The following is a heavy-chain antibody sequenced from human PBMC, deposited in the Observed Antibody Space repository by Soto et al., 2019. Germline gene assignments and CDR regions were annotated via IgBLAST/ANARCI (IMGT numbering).Heavy chain of an antibody. Sequence: SVNVSCKTSVYTLTDYYMHLVRHAPGQGLEWMGWINPNSGGPISAQKFQGRVTMTRETSISTAYLELSRLRSDDTDVYYCARGGTTSLDYWGQGTQVTASS. CDR1: VYTLTDYY. CDR2: INPNSGGP. J-gene: IGHJ4*02. V-gene: IGHV1-2*02. CDR3: ARGGTTSLDY. D-gene: IGHD1-1*01.